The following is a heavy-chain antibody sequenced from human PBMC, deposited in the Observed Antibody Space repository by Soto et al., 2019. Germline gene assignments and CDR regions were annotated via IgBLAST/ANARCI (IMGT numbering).Heavy chain of an antibody. CDR2: ICIDDDT. J-gene: IGHJ6*02. CDR1: GFTFSTYD. CDR3: ASAYYDNSGYPIRGMDX. Sequence: PGGSLRLSCVGFGFTFSTYDMHWVRQNVGKGLEWVSSICIDDDTYCLDSVRGLFTLSRDDDKKSLYLQMDSLRAGDTAVYYCASAYYDNSGYPIRGMDXWGQGTMVTVS. V-gene: IGHV3-13*01. D-gene: IGHD3-22*01.